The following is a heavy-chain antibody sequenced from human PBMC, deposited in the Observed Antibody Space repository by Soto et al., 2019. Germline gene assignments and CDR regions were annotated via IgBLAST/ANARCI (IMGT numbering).Heavy chain of an antibody. J-gene: IGHJ4*02. Sequence: QVQLVESGGGVVQPGRSLRLSCVASGFTFSSYAMHWVRQAPGKGLEWVAVISYDGSNKYYADSVKGRFTISRDNSKNTLYLQMNSLRAEDTAVYYCARDVNDILTDYFPFDYWGQGTLVTVSS. V-gene: IGHV3-30-3*01. CDR1: GFTFSSYA. D-gene: IGHD3-9*01. CDR2: ISYDGSNK. CDR3: ARDVNDILTDYFPFDY.